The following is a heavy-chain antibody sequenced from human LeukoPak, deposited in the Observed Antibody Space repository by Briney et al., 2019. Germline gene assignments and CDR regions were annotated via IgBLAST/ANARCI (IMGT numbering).Heavy chain of an antibody. Sequence: PGGSLRLPCAASGFTVSSNYMSWVRQAPGKGLEWVSVIYSGGSTYYADSVKGRFTISRDNSKNTLYLQMNSLRAEDTAVYYCARGFVGYYDILTGYYAGAFDIWGQGTMVTVSS. J-gene: IGHJ3*02. D-gene: IGHD3-9*01. CDR1: GFTVSSNY. V-gene: IGHV3-53*01. CDR2: IYSGGST. CDR3: ARGFVGYYDILTGYYAGAFDI.